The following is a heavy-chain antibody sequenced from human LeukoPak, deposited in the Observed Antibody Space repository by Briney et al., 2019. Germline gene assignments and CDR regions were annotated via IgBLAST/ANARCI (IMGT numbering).Heavy chain of an antibody. D-gene: IGHD3-3*01. J-gene: IGHJ2*01. CDR1: GGPISSYH. Sequence: SETLPLTCSVSGGPISSYHWSWIPQTAGKGLEGIGRNYTSGNPNCKTYLKRRVTMPVVTSKTQFSLKLSAVTAADTDVYYCERDESPEYYVFWSGYYRYWYFDLWGRGTLVTVSS. CDR3: ERDESPEYYVFWSGYYRYWYFDL. V-gene: IGHV4-4*07. CDR2: NYTSGNP.